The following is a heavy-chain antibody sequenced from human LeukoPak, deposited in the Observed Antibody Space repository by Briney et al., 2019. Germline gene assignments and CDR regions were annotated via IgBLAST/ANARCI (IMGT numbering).Heavy chain of an antibody. CDR1: GFTFSSYS. D-gene: IGHD3-10*01. CDR3: ARDKYYGSGSFEFDP. J-gene: IGHJ5*02. V-gene: IGHV3-21*01. Sequence: GGSLRLSCAASGFTFSSYSMNWVRQAPGKGLEWVSSISSCSSYIYYADSVKGRFTISRDNAKNTLYLQMNSLRAEETAVYYCARDKYYGSGSFEFDPWGQGTLVTVSS. CDR2: ISSCSSYI.